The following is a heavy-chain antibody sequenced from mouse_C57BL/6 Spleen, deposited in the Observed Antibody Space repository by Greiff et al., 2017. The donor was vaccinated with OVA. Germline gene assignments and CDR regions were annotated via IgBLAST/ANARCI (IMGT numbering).Heavy chain of an antibody. CDR2: IDPSDSET. CDR3: ARNDGYYGYWYFDV. CDR1: GYTFTSYW. Sequence: VQLQQPGAELVRPGSSVKLSCKASGYTFTSYWMHWVKQRPIQGLEWIGNIDPSDSETHYNQKFKDKATLTVDKSSSTAYMQLSSLTSEDSAVYYCARNDGYYGYWYFDVWGTGTTVTVSS. D-gene: IGHD2-3*01. J-gene: IGHJ1*03. V-gene: IGHV1-52*01.